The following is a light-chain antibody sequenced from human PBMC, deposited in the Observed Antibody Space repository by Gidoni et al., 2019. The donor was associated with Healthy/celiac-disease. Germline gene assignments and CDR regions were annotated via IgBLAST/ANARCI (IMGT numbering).Light chain of an antibody. V-gene: IGKV1-33*01. CDR3: QQYDNLPLI. CDR2: DAS. Sequence: DIQMTQSPSSLSASVGDRVTITCQASQDISNYLNWYQQKPGKAPKLLIYDASNLETGVPSRFSGSGSGTDFTFTISSLQPEDIATYYCQQYDNLPLIFXQXTRLEIK. CDR1: QDISNY. J-gene: IGKJ5*01.